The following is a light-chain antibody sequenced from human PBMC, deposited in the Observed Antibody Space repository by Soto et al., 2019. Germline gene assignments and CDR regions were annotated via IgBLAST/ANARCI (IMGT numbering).Light chain of an antibody. Sequence: QAVVTQEPSLTVSPGGTVNLTCASSTGAVTSGHNPYWFQQKPGQAPRILIFDTSNRHSWTPAWFSGSLLGGQAALNLSGAQPEDEAEDYCLLTFRGTWVFGGWSKLTV. J-gene: IGLJ3*02. CDR2: DTS. CDR3: LLTFRGTWV. V-gene: IGLV7-46*01. CDR1: TGAVTSGHN.